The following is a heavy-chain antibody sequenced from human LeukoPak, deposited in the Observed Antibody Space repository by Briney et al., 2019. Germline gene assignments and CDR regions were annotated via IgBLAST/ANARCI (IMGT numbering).Heavy chain of an antibody. D-gene: IGHD2-2*01. Sequence: GASVRVSCKTSGYTFTNYDINWVRQATGQGLEWMGWMNPNSGNTGYAQKFQGRVTMTRNTSISTAYMELSSLRSEDTAVYYCASPHCSSTDCHPPEWFDPWAQGTLVTVSS. CDR2: MNPNSGNT. J-gene: IGHJ5*02. CDR1: GYTFTNYD. CDR3: ASPHCSSTDCHPPEWFDP. V-gene: IGHV1-8*01.